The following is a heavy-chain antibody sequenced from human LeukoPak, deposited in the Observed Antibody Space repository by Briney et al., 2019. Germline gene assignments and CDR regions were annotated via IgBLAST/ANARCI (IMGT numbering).Heavy chain of an antibody. CDR3: AKEYSSGYFNNIDY. J-gene: IGHJ4*02. D-gene: IGHD3-22*01. CDR1: GFIFDDYA. V-gene: IGHV3-9*01. Sequence: PGGSLRLSCAVSGFIFDDYAMNWVRQAPGKGLEWVSGISWNSGSIGYADSVKGRFTISRDNAKNSLYLQMNSLRAEDTALYYCAKEYSSGYFNNIDYWGQGTLVTVSS. CDR2: ISWNSGSI.